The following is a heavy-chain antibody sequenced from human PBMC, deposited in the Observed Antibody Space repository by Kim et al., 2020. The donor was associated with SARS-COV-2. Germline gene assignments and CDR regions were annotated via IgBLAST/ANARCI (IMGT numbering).Heavy chain of an antibody. CDR3: ARGDWNYVFLDY. D-gene: IGHD1-7*01. J-gene: IGHJ4*02. V-gene: IGHV4-59*09. Sequence: TNYNPPLKSRVTISVDTSKNQFSLKLSSVTAADTAVYYCARGDWNYVFLDYWGQGTLVTVSS. CDR2: T.